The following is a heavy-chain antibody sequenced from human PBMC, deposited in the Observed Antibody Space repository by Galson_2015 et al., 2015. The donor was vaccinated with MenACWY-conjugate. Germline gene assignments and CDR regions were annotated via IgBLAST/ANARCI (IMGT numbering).Heavy chain of an antibody. CDR1: GGSINSYY. V-gene: IGHV4-59*01. Sequence: LSLTCTVSGGSINSYYWSWIRQPPGKGLEWIGYMYYSGSANYNPSLKSRVTISVDTSKNQFSLTMTSVTAADTAVYYCARGVNLSSMAGYWGQGTLVTVPS. D-gene: IGHD2/OR15-2a*01. J-gene: IGHJ4*02. CDR2: MYYSGSA. CDR3: ARGVNLSSMAGY.